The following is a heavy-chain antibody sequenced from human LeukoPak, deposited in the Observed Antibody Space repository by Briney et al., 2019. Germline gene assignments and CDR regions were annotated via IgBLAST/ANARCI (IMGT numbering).Heavy chain of an antibody. CDR3: ARDRSLMAVWHDSSGYTFDY. D-gene: IGHD3-22*01. CDR1: GFTFSTYG. Sequence: PGGSLRLSCAASGFTFSTYGMHWVRQAPGKGLEWVAVISYDGSNKYYADSVKGRFTISRDISKNTLYLQMNSLRVEDTAVYYCARDRSLMAVWHDSSGYTFDYWGQGTLVTVSS. CDR2: ISYDGSNK. J-gene: IGHJ4*02. V-gene: IGHV3-30*03.